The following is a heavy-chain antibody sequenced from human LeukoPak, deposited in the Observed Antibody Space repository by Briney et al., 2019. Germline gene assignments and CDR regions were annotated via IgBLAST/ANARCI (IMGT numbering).Heavy chain of an antibody. Sequence: GRSLRLSCAASGFTFSSYAMHWVRQAPGKGLEWVAVISYDGSNKYYADSVKGRFTISRDNAKNSLYLQMNSLRAEDTAVYYCTTDRPRGYYGPYGMDVWGQGTTVTVSS. J-gene: IGHJ6*02. V-gene: IGHV3-30*04. D-gene: IGHD3-10*01. CDR1: GFTFSSYA. CDR2: ISYDGSNK. CDR3: TTDRPRGYYGPYGMDV.